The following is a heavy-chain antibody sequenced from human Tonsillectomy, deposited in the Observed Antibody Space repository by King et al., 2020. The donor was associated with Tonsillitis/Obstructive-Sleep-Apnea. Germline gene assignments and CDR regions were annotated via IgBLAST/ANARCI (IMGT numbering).Heavy chain of an antibody. D-gene: IGHD5-12*01. CDR3: AAYSGYDNFDD. CDR1: GYTFTGYY. V-gene: IGHV1-2*06. CDR2: INPNSGGT. Sequence: VQLVESGAEVKKPGASVKVSCKASGYTFTGYYMHWVRQAPGQGLEWMGRINPNSGGTNYAQKFQGRVTMTRDTSISTAYMELSRLRSDATAVYCWAAYSGYDNFDDWGQGTLVTVSS. J-gene: IGHJ4*02.